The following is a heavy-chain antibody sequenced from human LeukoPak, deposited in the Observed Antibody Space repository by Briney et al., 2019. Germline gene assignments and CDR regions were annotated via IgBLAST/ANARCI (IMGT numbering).Heavy chain of an antibody. J-gene: IGHJ4*02. V-gene: IGHV3-11*04. D-gene: IGHD3-10*01. Sequence: GGSLRLSCAASGFIFSDYYMSWIRQAPGKGLEWVSYISSSGSTMYYTDSVKGRFTISRDNAKNSLYLQMDSLRAEDAAVYYCARDGITMRILEYWGQGTLVTVSS. CDR1: GFIFSDYY. CDR2: ISSSGSTM. CDR3: ARDGITMRILEY.